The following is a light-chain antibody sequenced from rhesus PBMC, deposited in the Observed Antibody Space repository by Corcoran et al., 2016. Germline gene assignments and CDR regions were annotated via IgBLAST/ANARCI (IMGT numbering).Light chain of an antibody. CDR2: KES. J-gene: IGKJ2*01. Sequence: DIQMTQSPSSLSASVGDRVTITCQASQAISNSLAWYQQKPGKVPNLLIYKESTLQSGVPSRFSGSGYGTDFTLTISSLQPEDFATYYCQHGYGTPYSFGQGTKVEIK. CDR1: QAISNS. V-gene: IGKV1-25*01. CDR3: QHGYGTPYS.